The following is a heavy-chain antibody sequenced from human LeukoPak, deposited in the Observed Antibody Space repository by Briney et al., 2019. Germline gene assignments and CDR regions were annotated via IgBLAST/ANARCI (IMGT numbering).Heavy chain of an antibody. CDR3: ARDRLKPRIAFDI. CDR1: GFTLSSYE. Sequence: GGSLRLSCAASGFTLSSYEMNWVRQAPGKGLEWVSYISSSGSTIYYADSVKGRFTISRDNAKNSLYLQMNSLRAEDTAVYYCARDRLKPRIAFDIWGQGTMVTVSS. V-gene: IGHV3-48*03. J-gene: IGHJ3*02. CDR2: ISSSGSTI. D-gene: IGHD3-22*01.